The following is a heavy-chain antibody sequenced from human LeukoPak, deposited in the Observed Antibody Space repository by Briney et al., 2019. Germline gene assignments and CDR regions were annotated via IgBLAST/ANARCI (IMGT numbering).Heavy chain of an antibody. Sequence: GGSLRLSCAASGFTFSSYSMNWVRQAPGKGLEWVSYISSSSSTIYYADSAKGRFTISRDNAKNSLYLQMNSLRAEDTAVYYCARDSPLLYSFSGFDYWGQGTLVTVSS. CDR1: GFTFSSYS. D-gene: IGHD2-2*02. V-gene: IGHV3-48*01. J-gene: IGHJ4*02. CDR2: ISSSSSTI. CDR3: ARDSPLLYSFSGFDY.